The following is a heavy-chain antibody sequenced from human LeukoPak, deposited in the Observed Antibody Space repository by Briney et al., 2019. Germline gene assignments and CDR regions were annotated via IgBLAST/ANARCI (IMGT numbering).Heavy chain of an antibody. CDR2: ISAYNGNT. D-gene: IGHD3-3*01. J-gene: IGHJ6*02. CDR3: ARVRITIFGVVGYYYYYGMDV. Sequence: ASVKVSCKASGYTFTSYGISWVRQAPGQGLEWMGWISAYNGNTNYAQKLQGRVTMTTDTSTSTAYMELSSLRSEDTAVYYCARVRITIFGVVGYYYYYGMDVWGQGTTVTVSS. CDR1: GYTFTSYG. V-gene: IGHV1-18*01.